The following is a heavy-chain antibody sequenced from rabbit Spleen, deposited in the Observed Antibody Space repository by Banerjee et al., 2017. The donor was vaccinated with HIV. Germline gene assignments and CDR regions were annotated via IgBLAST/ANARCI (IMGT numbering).Heavy chain of an antibody. Sequence: QEQLVESGGGLVQPGGSLKLSCKASGFDFSVYGLSWVRQAPGKGLEWIGYIEPVFGITYYANWVNGRFTISSHNAQNTLFLQLNSLTAADTATYFCVREVAAKFSLWGPGTLVTVS. CDR2: IEPVFGIT. D-gene: IGHD4-1*01. CDR1: GFDFSVYG. V-gene: IGHV1S47*01. J-gene: IGHJ4*01. CDR3: VREVAAKFSL.